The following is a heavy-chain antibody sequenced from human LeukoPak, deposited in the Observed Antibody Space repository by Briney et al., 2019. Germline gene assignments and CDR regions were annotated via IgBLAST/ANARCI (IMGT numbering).Heavy chain of an antibody. Sequence: ASVKVSCKASGYTFTGYYMHWVRQAPGQGLEWMGWINPNSGGTNYAQKFQGRVTMPRDTSISTAYMELSRLRSDDTAVYYCARAGVGYCSSTSCRYYYYYYMDVWGKGTTVTISS. CDR1: GYTFTGYY. V-gene: IGHV1-2*02. CDR3: ARAGVGYCSSTSCRYYYYYYMDV. D-gene: IGHD2-2*01. J-gene: IGHJ6*03. CDR2: INPNSGGT.